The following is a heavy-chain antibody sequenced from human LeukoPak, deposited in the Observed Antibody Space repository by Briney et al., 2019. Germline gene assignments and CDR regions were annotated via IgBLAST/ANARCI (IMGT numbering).Heavy chain of an antibody. CDR3: ARQVSAAADYYYFDY. J-gene: IGHJ4*02. D-gene: IGHD6-13*01. CDR2: IYYSGST. V-gene: IGHV4-61*02. CDR1: GGSISSGSYY. Sequence: SQTLSLTCTVSGGSISSGSYYWSWIRQPAGKGLEWIGRIYYSGSTYYNPSLKSRVTISVDTSKNQFSLKLSSVTAADTAVYYCARQVSAAADYYYFDYWGQGTLVTVSS.